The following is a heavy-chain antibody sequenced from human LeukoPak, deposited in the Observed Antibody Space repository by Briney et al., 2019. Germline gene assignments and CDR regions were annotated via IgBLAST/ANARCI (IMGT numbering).Heavy chain of an antibody. D-gene: IGHD5-24*01. J-gene: IGHJ4*02. V-gene: IGHV3-7*01. CDR1: GFTFSSYW. Sequence: GGSLRLSCAASGFTFSSYWMSWVRQAPGKGLEWVANIKQDGSEKYYVDSVKGRFTISRDNAKNSLYLQMNSLRAEDTAVYYCAREYEMATINIDYWGQGTLVTVSS. CDR2: IKQDGSEK. CDR3: AREYEMATINIDY.